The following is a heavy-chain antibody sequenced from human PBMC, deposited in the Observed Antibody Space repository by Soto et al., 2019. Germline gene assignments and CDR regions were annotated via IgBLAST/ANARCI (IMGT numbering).Heavy chain of an antibody. D-gene: IGHD3-9*01. CDR3: VRFWPLPYSDALTDYTDAFDY. J-gene: IGHJ4*02. V-gene: IGHV4-34*01. CDR1: CGSFNRYY. CDR2: INHSGSP. Sequence: PSETLSHTCAVYCGSFNRYYWSWIRQPPGKELECIEEINHSGSPNYHPSRKSRVTISVDTSKSQFSLKLSSVTAADTAVYYCVRFWPLPYSDALTDYTDAFDYWGQGTLVTVSS.